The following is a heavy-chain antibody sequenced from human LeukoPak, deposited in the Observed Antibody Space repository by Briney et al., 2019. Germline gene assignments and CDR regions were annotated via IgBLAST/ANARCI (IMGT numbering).Heavy chain of an antibody. D-gene: IGHD4-17*01. CDR2: INHSGST. J-gene: IGHJ4*02. CDR3: ARPPKNLRIGYFDY. Sequence: SETRSLTCAVYGGSFSGYYWSWIRQPPGKGLEWIGEINHSGSTNYNPSLKSRVTISVDTSKNQFSLKLSSVTAADTAVYYCARPPKNLRIGYFDYWGQGTLVTVSS. V-gene: IGHV4-34*01. CDR1: GGSFSGYY.